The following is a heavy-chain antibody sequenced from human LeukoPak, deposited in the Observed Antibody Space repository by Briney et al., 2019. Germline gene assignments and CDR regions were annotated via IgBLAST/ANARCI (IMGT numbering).Heavy chain of an antibody. V-gene: IGHV1-8*01. Sequence: ASVKVSCKASGYTFTSYDINWVRQATGQGLEWMGWMNPNSGSTGYAQKFEGRVIMTRNTSISTAYMELSSLRSEDTAVYYCARALRFLEWLPHYYMDVWGKGTTVTVSS. CDR1: GYTFTSYD. CDR3: ARALRFLEWLPHYYMDV. D-gene: IGHD3-3*01. J-gene: IGHJ6*03. CDR2: MNPNSGST.